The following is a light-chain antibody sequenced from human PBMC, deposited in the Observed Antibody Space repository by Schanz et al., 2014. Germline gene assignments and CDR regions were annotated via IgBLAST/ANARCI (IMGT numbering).Light chain of an antibody. CDR1: QSVSHNY. CDR2: GAS. CDR3: QQYSKSPLT. V-gene: IGKV3-20*01. J-gene: IGKJ4*01. Sequence: EIVLTQFPGTLSLSPGERATLSCRASQSVSHNYLAWYQQKPGQAPRLLIYGASSRATGIPDRFSGSGSGTEFTLTISSLQSEDFAVYYCQQYSKSPLTFGGGTKVEI.